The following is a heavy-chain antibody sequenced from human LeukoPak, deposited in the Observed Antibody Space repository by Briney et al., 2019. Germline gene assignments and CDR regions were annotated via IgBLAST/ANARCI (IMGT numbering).Heavy chain of an antibody. CDR2: INAGNGNT. CDR3: ARDLTTVSRFDP. CDR1: GYTFTSYA. V-gene: IGHV1-3*01. D-gene: IGHD4-11*01. J-gene: IGHJ5*02. Sequence: ASVKVSCKASGYTFTSYAMHWVRQAPGQRLEWMGWINAGNGNTKYSQKSQGRVTITRDTSASTAYMELSSLRSEDTAVYYCARDLTTVSRFDPWGQGTLVTVSS.